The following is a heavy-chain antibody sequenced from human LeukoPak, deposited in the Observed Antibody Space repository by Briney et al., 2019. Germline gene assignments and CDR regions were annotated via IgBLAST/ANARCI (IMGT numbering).Heavy chain of an antibody. J-gene: IGHJ4*02. CDR2: IYYSGST. CDR3: ASGSGSYDY. V-gene: IGHV4-59*01. D-gene: IGHD1-26*01. Sequence: SETLSLTCTVSGGSISSYYWSWIRQPPGKGLKWIGYIYYSGSTNYNPSLKSRVTISVDTSKNQFSLKLSSVTAADTAVYYCASGSGSYDYWGQGTLVTVSS. CDR1: GGSISSYY.